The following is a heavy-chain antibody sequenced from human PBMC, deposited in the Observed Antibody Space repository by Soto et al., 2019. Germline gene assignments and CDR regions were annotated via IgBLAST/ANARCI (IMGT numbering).Heavy chain of an antibody. D-gene: IGHD3-3*01. CDR2: TYYRSKWYN. CDR1: GDSGSSNGVA. Sequence: QVQLQQSGPVLVKPSQTLSLNCAISGDSGSSNGVAWNWIRQSPSRGLEWLGRTYYRSKWYNDYGVTVTGRITINPDTSKNQFSLQLNSVTPEYTAVYYCARGRFNAFGIWGQGTMVTVSS. J-gene: IGHJ3*02. V-gene: IGHV6-1*01. CDR3: ARGRFNAFGI.